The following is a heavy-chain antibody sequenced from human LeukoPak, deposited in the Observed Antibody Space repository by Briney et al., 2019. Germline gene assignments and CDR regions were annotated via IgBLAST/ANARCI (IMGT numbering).Heavy chain of an antibody. V-gene: IGHV1-46*01. D-gene: IGHD3-22*01. J-gene: IGHJ4*02. Sequence: ASVKVSCKASGYTFTSYYMHWVRQAPGQGLEWMGIINPSGGSTSYAQKFQGRVTMTRDTSTSTVYMELSSLRSEDTAAYYCARDPPYNTSGYLFDYWGQGTLVTVSS. CDR2: INPSGGST. CDR1: GYTFTSYY. CDR3: ARDPPYNTSGYLFDY.